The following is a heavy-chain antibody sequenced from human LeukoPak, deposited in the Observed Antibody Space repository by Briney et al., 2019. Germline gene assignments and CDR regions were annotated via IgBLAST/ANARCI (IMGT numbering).Heavy chain of an antibody. CDR2: ISSTSSTI. D-gene: IGHD1-26*01. Sequence: GGSLRLSCVASGLSFRSYSMNWVRQAPGKGLEWVSYISSTSSTIYYADSVEGRFTISRDNAKKSLYLQMNSLRAEDTAVYYCAREGVGATEWGQGTLVTVSS. J-gene: IGHJ4*02. CDR3: AREGVGATE. V-gene: IGHV3-48*04. CDR1: GLSFRSYS.